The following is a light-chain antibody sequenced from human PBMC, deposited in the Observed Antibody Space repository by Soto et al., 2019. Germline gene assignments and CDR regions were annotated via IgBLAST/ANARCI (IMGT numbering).Light chain of an antibody. CDR1: SSDVGGYNY. Sequence: QSALTQPRSVSGSPGQSVTISCTGTSSDVGGYNYVSWYQQHPGKAPKLMIYDVSKRPSGVPDRFSGSKSGNTASLTISGLQAEDEADYYCCSYADSPPYVFGTGTKVTVL. J-gene: IGLJ1*01. V-gene: IGLV2-11*01. CDR3: CSYADSPPYV. CDR2: DVS.